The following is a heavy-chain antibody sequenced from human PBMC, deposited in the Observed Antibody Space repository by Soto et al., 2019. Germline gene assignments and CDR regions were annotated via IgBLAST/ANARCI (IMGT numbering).Heavy chain of an antibody. J-gene: IGHJ5*02. V-gene: IGHV4-34*01. CDR3: ARGRRTIFGVVVGNWFDP. CDR1: GGCFSGYY. CDR2: INHSGST. D-gene: IGHD3-3*01. Sequence: SETLSLTFAVYGGCFSGYYWSWIRQPPGKGLEWIGEINHSGSTNYNPSLKSRVTISVDTSKNQFSLKLSSVTAADTAVYYCARGRRTIFGVVVGNWFDPWGQGTLVTVS.